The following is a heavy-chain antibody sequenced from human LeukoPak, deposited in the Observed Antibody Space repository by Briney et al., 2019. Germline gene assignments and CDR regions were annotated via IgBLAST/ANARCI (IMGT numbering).Heavy chain of an antibody. CDR2: IYYSGST. Sequence: SETLSLTCTVFGGSISSSSYYWGWIRQPPGTGLEWIGSIYYSGSTYYNPSLKSRVTISVDTSKNQFPLKLSSVTAADTAVYYCARDLGYYYDSSAEGFDPWGQGTLVTVSS. CDR3: ARDLGYYYDSSAEGFDP. V-gene: IGHV4-39*06. J-gene: IGHJ5*02. CDR1: GGSISSSSYY. D-gene: IGHD3-22*01.